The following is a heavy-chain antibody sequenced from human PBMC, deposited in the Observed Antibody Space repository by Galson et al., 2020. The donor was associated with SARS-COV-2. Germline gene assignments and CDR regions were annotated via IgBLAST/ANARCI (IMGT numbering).Heavy chain of an antibody. CDR2: ISYDGSNK. CDR3: AMTSSGSYLNYFDY. J-gene: IGHJ4*02. D-gene: IGHD1-26*01. V-gene: IGHV3-30*04. CDR1: GFTFSSYA. Sequence: GESLKISCAASGFTFSSYAMHWVRQAPGKGLEWVTVISYDGSNKYYADSVKGRFTISRDNAKNTLYLQMNSLRAEDTAVYYCAMTSSGSYLNYFDYWGQGTLVTVSS.